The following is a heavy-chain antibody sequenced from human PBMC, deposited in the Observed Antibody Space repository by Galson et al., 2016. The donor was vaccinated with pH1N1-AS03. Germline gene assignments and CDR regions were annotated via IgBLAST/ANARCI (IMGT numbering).Heavy chain of an antibody. J-gene: IGHJ6*02. CDR2: IDPSDSYT. CDR1: GYNFTSHW. V-gene: IGHV5-10-1*01. Sequence: QSGAEVKKPGESLRVSCKGSGYNFTSHWINWVRQMPGKGLEWMGRIDPSDSYTRYSPSFQGHVTISTDKSISTVYLQWSSLKASDTAMYYCARLRNYGSGSKYFYGMDVWGQGTTVTVS. D-gene: IGHD3-10*01. CDR3: ARLRNYGSGSKYFYGMDV.